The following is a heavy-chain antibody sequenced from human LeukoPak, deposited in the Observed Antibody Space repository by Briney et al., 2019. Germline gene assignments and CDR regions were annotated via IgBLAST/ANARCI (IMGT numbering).Heavy chain of an antibody. CDR1: GDSISSGHY. D-gene: IGHD3-22*01. Sequence: SETLSLTCTVSGDSISSGHYWDWIRQPPGRGLEWIGSIHHSGSTWYNPSLKSRVTISLDTSQTQISLRVTSVTTADTAVYYCARGTDYYDSSGWLDPWGQGTLVTVSS. J-gene: IGHJ5*02. CDR3: ARGTDYYDSSGWLDP. V-gene: IGHV4-38-2*02. CDR2: IHHSGST.